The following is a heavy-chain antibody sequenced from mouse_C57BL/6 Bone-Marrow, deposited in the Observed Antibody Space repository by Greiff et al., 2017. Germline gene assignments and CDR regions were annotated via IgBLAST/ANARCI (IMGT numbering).Heavy chain of an antibody. Sequence: QVQLQQPGAELVKPGASVKMSCKASGYTFTSYWITWVKQRPGQGLEWIGDIYPGSGSTNYNEKFKSKATLTVDTSSSTAYMQLSSLTSEDSAVYYCARSGYDYDEEYFDVWGTGTTVTVSS. D-gene: IGHD2-4*01. J-gene: IGHJ1*03. CDR2: IYPGSGST. CDR1: GYTFTSYW. V-gene: IGHV1-55*01. CDR3: ARSGYDYDEEYFDV.